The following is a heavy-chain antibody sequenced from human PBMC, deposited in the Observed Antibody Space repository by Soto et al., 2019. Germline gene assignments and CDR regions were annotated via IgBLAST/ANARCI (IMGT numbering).Heavy chain of an antibody. CDR3: ARGPRVVPAAIIGYSSY. CDR2: INAGNGNT. CDR1: GYTFTSYA. V-gene: IGHV1-3*01. D-gene: IGHD2-2*02. Sequence: GASVKLSCKASGYTFTSYAMHWVRQAPGQRLEWMGWINAGNGNTKYSQKFQGRVTITRDTSASTAYMELSSLRSEDTAVYYCARGPRVVPAAIIGYSSYWGQGTLVTVSS. J-gene: IGHJ4*02.